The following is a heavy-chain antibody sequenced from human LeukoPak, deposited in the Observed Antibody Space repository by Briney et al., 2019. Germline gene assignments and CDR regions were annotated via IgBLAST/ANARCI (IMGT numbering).Heavy chain of an antibody. J-gene: IGHJ4*02. CDR1: GYTFTSYG. V-gene: IGHV1-18*01. Sequence: ASVKVSCKASGYTFTSYGISWVRQAPGQGPEWMGWISAYNGNTNYAQKLQGRVTMTTDTSTSTAHMELRSLRADDTAVYYCARIDKCEPNIHYWGQGTLVTVSS. CDR2: ISAYNGNT. D-gene: IGHD2/OR15-2a*01. CDR3: ARIDKCEPNIHY.